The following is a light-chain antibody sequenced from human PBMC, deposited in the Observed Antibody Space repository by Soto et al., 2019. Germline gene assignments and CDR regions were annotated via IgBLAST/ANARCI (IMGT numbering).Light chain of an antibody. V-gene: IGLV1-40*01. CDR3: QSYDISLSGSGV. Sequence: QSVLTQPPSVSGARGQRVTISCTGNASNIGAGYEVHWYQQPPGKAPKLLISGHNIRPSGVPDRFFGSKSGTSASLAITGLQAEDEADYYCQSYDISLSGSGVFGGGTKLTVL. CDR1: ASNIGAGYE. CDR2: GHN. J-gene: IGLJ3*02.